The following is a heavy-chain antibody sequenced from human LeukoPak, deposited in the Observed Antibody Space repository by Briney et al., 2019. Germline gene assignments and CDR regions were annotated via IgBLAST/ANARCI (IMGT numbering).Heavy chain of an antibody. J-gene: IGHJ4*02. V-gene: IGHV3-53*01. CDR1: GFTVSSNY. D-gene: IGHD2-2*01. Sequence: GRSLRLSCAASGFTVSSNYMSWVRQAPGKGLEWVSVIYSGGSTYYADSVKGRFTISRDNSKNTLYLQMNSLRAEDTAVYYCAKDAFEIVVVPAAILDYWGQGTLVTVSS. CDR2: IYSGGST. CDR3: AKDAFEIVVVPAAILDY.